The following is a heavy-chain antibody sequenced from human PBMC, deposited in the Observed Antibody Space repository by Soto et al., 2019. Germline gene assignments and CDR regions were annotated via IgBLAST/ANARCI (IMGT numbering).Heavy chain of an antibody. Sequence: ASVKVSCKASGYTFTSYAMHWVRQAPGQRLEWMGWINAGNGNTKYSQKFQGRVTMTTDTSTSTAYMELRSLRSDDTAVYYCARGSGSYLLPGAEYFQHWGQGTLVTVSS. D-gene: IGHD1-26*01. CDR2: INAGNGNT. V-gene: IGHV1-3*01. J-gene: IGHJ1*01. CDR3: ARGSGSYLLPGAEYFQH. CDR1: GYTFTSYA.